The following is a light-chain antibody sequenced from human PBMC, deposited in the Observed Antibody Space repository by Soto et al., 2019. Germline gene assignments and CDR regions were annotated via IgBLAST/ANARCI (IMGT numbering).Light chain of an antibody. J-gene: IGLJ1*01. V-gene: IGLV2-14*01. CDR3: SSFTSRFTFNYV. Sequence: QSVLTQPASVSGSPGQSITISCTGTSSDVGGYNYVSWYQQHPGKAPKIIIYEVTNRPSGVSNRFSGSKSGNTASLTISGLQAEDDADYYCSSFTSRFTFNYVFGTGTKATLL. CDR1: SSDVGGYNY. CDR2: EVT.